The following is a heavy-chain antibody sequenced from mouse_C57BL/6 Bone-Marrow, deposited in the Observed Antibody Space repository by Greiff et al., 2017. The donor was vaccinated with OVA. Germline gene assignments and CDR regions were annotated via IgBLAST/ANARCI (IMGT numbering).Heavy chain of an antibody. J-gene: IGHJ4*01. CDR3: ARSLSGTYAIDY. V-gene: IGHV8-8*01. CDR1: GFSLSTFGMG. D-gene: IGHD4-1*01. Sequence: QVTLKESGPGILQPSQTLSLTCSFSGFSLSTFGMGVGWIRQPSGMGLEWLAHIWWDDDKYYNRTQKSQHTISKATSKNQVFLKIANLDTADTATYDCARSLSGTYAIDYWGQGTSVTVSS. CDR2: IWWDDDK.